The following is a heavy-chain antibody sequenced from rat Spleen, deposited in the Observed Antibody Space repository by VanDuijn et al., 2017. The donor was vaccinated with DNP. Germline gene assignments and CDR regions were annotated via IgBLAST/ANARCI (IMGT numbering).Heavy chain of an antibody. D-gene: IGHD1-2*01. V-gene: IGHV2-27*01. CDR1: GFSLTNYH. J-gene: IGHJ2*01. CDR3: ARHYTY. Sequence: QVQLKESGPGLVQPSETLSLTCTVSGFSLTNYHVNWVRQTPGKGLEWMGRIQSGGNTDYNSALKSRLSISRDNSKSQVFLKMNSLQAEDTAMYFCARHYTYWGQGVMVTVSS. CDR2: IQSGGNT.